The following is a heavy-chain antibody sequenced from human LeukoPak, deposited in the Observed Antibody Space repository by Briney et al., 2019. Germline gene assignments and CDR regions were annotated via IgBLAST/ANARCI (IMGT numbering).Heavy chain of an antibody. Sequence: PGGSLRLSCAASGFTVSSNYMSWVRQAPGKGLEWVSVIYSGGSTYYADSVKGRFTISRDNSKSTLYLQMNSLRAEDTALYYRARAYYYDSGSYYGHFDYWGRGTLVTVSS. J-gene: IGHJ4*02. CDR2: IYSGGST. D-gene: IGHD3-10*01. V-gene: IGHV3-53*01. CDR3: ARAYYYDSGSYYGHFDY. CDR1: GFTVSSNY.